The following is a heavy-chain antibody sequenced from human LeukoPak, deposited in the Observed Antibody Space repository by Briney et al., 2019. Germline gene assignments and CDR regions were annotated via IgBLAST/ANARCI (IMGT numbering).Heavy chain of an antibody. CDR1: GGSISTYH. CDR2: IYTSGSN. V-gene: IGHV4-4*07. J-gene: IGHJ3*02. CDR3: ARHRGYSYGFDDFNI. Sequence: TSETLSLTCTVSGGSISTYHWSLIRQPAGKGLQWIGRIYTSGSNNYNPSLKSRLTMSIEPSKNQFSLKLSSVTAADTAVYYCARHRGYSYGFDDFNIWGQGTMVIVSS. D-gene: IGHD5-18*01.